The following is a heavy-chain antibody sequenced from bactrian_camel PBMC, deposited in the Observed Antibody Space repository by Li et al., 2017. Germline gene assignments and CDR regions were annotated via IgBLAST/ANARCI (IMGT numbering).Heavy chain of an antibody. J-gene: IGHJ4*01. CDR2: INNGGDST. CDR1: GFTFSNNW. D-gene: IGHD3*01. Sequence: HVQLVESGGGLVQPGGSLTLSCAASGFTFSNNWMHWVRQAPGKGLEWVSYINNGGDSTYYADSVKGRFTISRDIAKKALYLQLMSLKTEDTAMYYCAKDLSPSVGGWNLHYWARDPGHRL. V-gene: IGHV3S1*01.